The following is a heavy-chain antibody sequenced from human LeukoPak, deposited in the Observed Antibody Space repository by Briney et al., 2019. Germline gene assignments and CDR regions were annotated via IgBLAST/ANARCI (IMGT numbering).Heavy chain of an antibody. J-gene: IGHJ4*02. V-gene: IGHV1-69*06. CDR3: ATKYYYDSSGEYYFDY. D-gene: IGHD3-22*01. Sequence: SVKVSCKASGGTFSSYAISWVRQAPGQGLEWMGGIIPIFGTANYAQKFQGRVTMTEDTSTDTAYMELSSLRSEDTAVYYCATKYYYDSSGEYYFDYWGQGTLVTVSS. CDR1: GGTFSSYA. CDR2: IIPIFGTA.